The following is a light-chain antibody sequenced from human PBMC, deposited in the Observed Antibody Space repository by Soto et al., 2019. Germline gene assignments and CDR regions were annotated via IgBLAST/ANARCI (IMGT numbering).Light chain of an antibody. Sequence: QSALTQPASVSGSPGQSIAISCTGTSSDVGAYDYVSWYHHHPGKAPKLMVYDVSNRPSGVSNRFSGSKSGITASLTISGLQAEDEADYYCTSFTSSSTHVFGTGTKLTVL. J-gene: IGLJ1*01. CDR2: DVS. CDR1: SSDVGAYDY. V-gene: IGLV2-14*03. CDR3: TSFTSSSTHV.